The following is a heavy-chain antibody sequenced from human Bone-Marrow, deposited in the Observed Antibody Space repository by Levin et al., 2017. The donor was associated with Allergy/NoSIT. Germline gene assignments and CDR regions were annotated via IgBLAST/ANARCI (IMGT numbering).Heavy chain of an antibody. CDR1: GGSVSSAGYY. CDR3: ARWGYYTSGRPFDY. Sequence: SQTLSLTCTVSGGSVSSAGYYWIWIRQPPGKGLEYIGYVYYSGTTNYNPSLKSRVTISIDTSKNQFSLKLSSVTAADTAVYYCARWGYYTSGRPFDYWGQGTLVTVSS. V-gene: IGHV4-61*08. D-gene: IGHD3-10*01. J-gene: IGHJ4*02. CDR2: VYYSGTT.